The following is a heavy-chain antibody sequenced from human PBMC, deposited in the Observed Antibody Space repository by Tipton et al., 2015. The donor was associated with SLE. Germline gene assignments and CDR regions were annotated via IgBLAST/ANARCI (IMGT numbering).Heavy chain of an antibody. CDR2: LNHSGST. J-gene: IGHJ6*04. Sequence: LRLSCAASGFTFSSYEMNWVRQAPGKGLEWIGELNHSGSTNYNPSLKSRVTISVDTSKNQFSLKLRSVTAADTAAYYCARGVHGNSSTSRLMDVWGKGTTVTVSS. CDR3: ARGVHGNSSTSRLMDV. CDR1: GFTFSSYE. D-gene: IGHD2-2*01. V-gene: IGHV4-34*01.